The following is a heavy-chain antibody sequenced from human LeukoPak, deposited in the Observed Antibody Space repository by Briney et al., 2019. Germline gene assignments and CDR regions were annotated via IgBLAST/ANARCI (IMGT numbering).Heavy chain of an antibody. D-gene: IGHD6-19*01. J-gene: IGHJ4*02. Sequence: SETLSLTCTVSGGSISSYYWSWIRQPPGKGLEWIGYIYYSGSTNYNPSLKSRVTISVDTSKNQFSLKLSSVTAADTAVYYCARRTFEWLVDYWGQGTLDTVSS. CDR2: IYYSGST. V-gene: IGHV4-59*08. CDR3: ARRTFEWLVDY. CDR1: GGSISSYY.